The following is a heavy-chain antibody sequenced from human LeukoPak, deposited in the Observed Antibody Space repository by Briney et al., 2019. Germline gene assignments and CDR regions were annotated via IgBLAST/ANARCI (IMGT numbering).Heavy chain of an antibody. Sequence: GGFLRLSCAASGFTFSSYSMNWVRQAPGKGLEWVSYISSSSSTIYYADSVKGRFTISRDNAKNSLYLQMNSLRAEDTAVYYCARDPLRRSRTYYFDYWGQGTLVTVSS. V-gene: IGHV3-48*01. CDR2: ISSSSSTI. CDR1: GFTFSSYS. CDR3: ARDPLRRSRTYYFDY. J-gene: IGHJ4*02. D-gene: IGHD6-13*01.